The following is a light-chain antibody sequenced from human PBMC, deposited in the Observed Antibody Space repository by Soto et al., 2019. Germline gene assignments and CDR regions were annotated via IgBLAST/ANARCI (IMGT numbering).Light chain of an antibody. CDR3: QQYGSSPQT. CDR2: RTS. Sequence: EIVMTQSPATLSVSPGERATLSCRASQSISSNLAWYQQKPGQAPRLLMFRTSSRATGFPARFSGSGSGTEFTLTISRLEPEDFAVYYCQQYGSSPQTFGQGTKWIS. CDR1: QSISSN. V-gene: IGKV3-15*01. J-gene: IGKJ1*01.